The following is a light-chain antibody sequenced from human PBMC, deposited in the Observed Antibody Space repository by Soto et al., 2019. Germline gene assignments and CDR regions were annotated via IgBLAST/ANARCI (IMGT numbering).Light chain of an antibody. V-gene: IGKV1-6*01. Sequence: AIQMTQSPSSLSASVGDRVTITCRASQGIRNELGWYQQQPGKAPKLLIYSTSRLQSGVPSRFSGSGSGTEFTLTISSLQPEDSATYFCLQDFDYPRTFGQGTKVEIK. J-gene: IGKJ1*01. CDR1: QGIRNE. CDR3: LQDFDYPRT. CDR2: STS.